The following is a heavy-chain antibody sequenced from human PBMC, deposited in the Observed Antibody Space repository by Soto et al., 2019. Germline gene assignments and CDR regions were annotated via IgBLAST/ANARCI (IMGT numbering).Heavy chain of an antibody. CDR3: ARDLTPGGADV. CDR2: IFWSGGSV. V-gene: IGHV3-9*01. D-gene: IGHD2-21*01. CDR1: GLTFDEHA. J-gene: IGHJ6*02. Sequence: EVQLVESGGGLVQPGRSLRLSCVVSGLTFDEHAMHWVRQGPGKGLEWVSGIFWSGGSVGYADSVKGRFTVSRDKAKNSLHLQMDSLRAEDTALYYCARDLTPGGADVWGQGTTVTVSS.